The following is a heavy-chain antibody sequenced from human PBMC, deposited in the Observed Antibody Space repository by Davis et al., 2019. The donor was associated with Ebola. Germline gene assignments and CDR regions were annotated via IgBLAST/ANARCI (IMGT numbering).Heavy chain of an antibody. J-gene: IGHJ6*04. D-gene: IGHD3-3*01. Sequence: PGGSLRLSCAASGFSFSNYAMSWVRQAPGKGLEWVSAISGSGGSTYYADSVKGRFTISRDNSKNTLYLQMNSLRAEDTAVYYCAKSGLSFGVVKYHYGMDVWGKGTTVTVSS. V-gene: IGHV3-23*01. CDR1: GFSFSNYA. CDR3: AKSGLSFGVVKYHYGMDV. CDR2: ISGSGGST.